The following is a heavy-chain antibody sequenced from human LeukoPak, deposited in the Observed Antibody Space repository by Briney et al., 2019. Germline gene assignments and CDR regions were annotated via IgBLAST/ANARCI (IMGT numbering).Heavy chain of an antibody. D-gene: IGHD4-11*01. CDR2: IKEDGSVK. Sequence: GGSLRLSCAASGFTFSSFWMVWVRQAPGKGLEWVANIKEDGSVKNYVDSVKGRFTISRDNAKNSLFLQMNSLRAEDTAVYYCARERYGNYNWGQGTLVTVSS. CDR3: ARERYGNYN. V-gene: IGHV3-7*03. J-gene: IGHJ4*02. CDR1: GFTFSSFW.